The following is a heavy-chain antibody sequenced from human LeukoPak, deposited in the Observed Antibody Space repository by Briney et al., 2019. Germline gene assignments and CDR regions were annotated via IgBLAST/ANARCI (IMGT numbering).Heavy chain of an antibody. Sequence: SETLSLTCTVSGYPITSGYYWGWIRQPPGKGLEWIGSIYHSGTTYYNPSLKSRVTMSVDTSKNQFSLKLSSVTAADTAVYYCASLITMVRGVYFDYWGQGTLVTVSP. J-gene: IGHJ4*02. CDR2: IYHSGTT. CDR1: GYPITSGYY. CDR3: ASLITMVRGVYFDY. V-gene: IGHV4-38-2*02. D-gene: IGHD3-10*01.